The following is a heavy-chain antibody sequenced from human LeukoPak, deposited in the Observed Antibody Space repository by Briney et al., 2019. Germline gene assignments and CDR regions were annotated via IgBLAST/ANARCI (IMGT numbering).Heavy chain of an antibody. Sequence: PSETLSLTCAVYGGSFSGYYWSWIRQPPGKGLEWIGEINHSGSTNYNPSLKSRVTISLDTSKNQFSLKLSSVTAADTAVYYCARLTTAGYLNHWGLGTLVTVSS. J-gene: IGHJ4*02. D-gene: IGHD6-19*01. CDR3: ARLTTAGYLNH. V-gene: IGHV4-34*01. CDR1: GGSFSGYY. CDR2: INHSGST.